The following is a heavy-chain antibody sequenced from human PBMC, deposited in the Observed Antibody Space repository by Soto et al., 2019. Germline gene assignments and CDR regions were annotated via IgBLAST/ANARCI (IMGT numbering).Heavy chain of an antibody. J-gene: IGHJ3*02. D-gene: IGHD2-2*01. V-gene: IGHV1-8*01. CDR1: GYTFTSYE. Sequence: ASVKVSCKGSGYTFTSYEINWVRQATGQGLEWMGWMNPNSGNTGYAQKFQGRVTMTRNTSISTAYMEMSSLRSEDTAVYYCARAVVKDAFDIWGQGTMVTVSS. CDR3: ARAVVKDAFDI. CDR2: MNPNSGNT.